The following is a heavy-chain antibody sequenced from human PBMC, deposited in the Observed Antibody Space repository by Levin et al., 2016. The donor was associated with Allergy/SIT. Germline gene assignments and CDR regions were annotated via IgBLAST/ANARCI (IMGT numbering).Heavy chain of an antibody. D-gene: IGHD6-19*01. Sequence: WVRQAPGQGLEWMGWISPNSGGTNYAQKFQGRVTMTRDTSITTAYMELSRLTSDDTAVYYCARGHYDIAVAGSNHDCWGQGTLVTVSS. CDR3: ARGHYDIAVAGSNHDC. CDR2: ISPNSGGT. V-gene: IGHV1-2*02. J-gene: IGHJ4*02.